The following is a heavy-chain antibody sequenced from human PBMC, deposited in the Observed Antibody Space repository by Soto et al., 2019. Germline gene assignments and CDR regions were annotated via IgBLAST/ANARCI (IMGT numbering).Heavy chain of an antibody. Sequence: EVQLLESGGGLVQPGGSLRLSCAASGFTFSSYAMSWVRQAPGKGLERVASISGGGGSTFYADSVKGRFTISRDNSKNTLRLQINGLRADDTAVYYCAKDRSRDYRAFGFWGQGTMVTVSS. CDR1: GFTFSSYA. CDR3: AKDRSRDYRAFGF. V-gene: IGHV3-23*01. CDR2: ISGGGGST. D-gene: IGHD4-17*01. J-gene: IGHJ3*01.